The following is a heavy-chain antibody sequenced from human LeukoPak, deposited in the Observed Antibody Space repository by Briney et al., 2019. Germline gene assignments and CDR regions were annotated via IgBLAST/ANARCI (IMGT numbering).Heavy chain of an antibody. V-gene: IGHV1-69*05. D-gene: IGHD3-22*01. CDR2: IIPIFGTA. CDR1: GGTFSSYA. J-gene: IGHJ4*02. Sequence: SVKVSCKASGGTFSSYAISWVRQAPGQGLEWMGRIIPIFGTANYAQKFQGRVTITTDESTSTAYVELSSLRSEDTAVYYCARQLGSNFPFDSSGYYDYWGQGTLVTVSS. CDR3: ARQLGSNFPFDSSGYYDY.